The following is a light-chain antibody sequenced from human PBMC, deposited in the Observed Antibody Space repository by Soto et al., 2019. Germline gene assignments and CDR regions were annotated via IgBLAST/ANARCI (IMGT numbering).Light chain of an antibody. CDR1: SSNIGSNY. Sequence: QSVLTQPPSASGTPGQRVTISCSGSSSNIGSNYVYWYQQLPGTAPKLMIYRNNQRPSGVPDRFSGSKSGTSASLAITGLQAEDEADYYCCSCAGSPYVFGTGTKVTVL. CDR2: RNN. J-gene: IGLJ1*01. CDR3: CSCAGSPYV. V-gene: IGLV1-47*01.